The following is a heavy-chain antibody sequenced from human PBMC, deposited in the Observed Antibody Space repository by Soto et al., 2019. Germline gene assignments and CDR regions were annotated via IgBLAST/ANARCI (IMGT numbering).Heavy chain of an antibody. V-gene: IGHV3-13*01. D-gene: IGHD3-22*01. CDR3: ARASGRRYYDSSAHLEFDP. CDR2: IGTAGDT. J-gene: IGHJ5*02. Sequence: PGGSLRLSCAASGFTFSSYDMHWVRQATGKGLEWVSAIGTAGDTYYPGSVKGRFTISRENAKNSLYLQMNSLRAGDTAVYYCARASGRRYYDSSAHLEFDPWSQGTLVTVSS. CDR1: GFTFSSYD.